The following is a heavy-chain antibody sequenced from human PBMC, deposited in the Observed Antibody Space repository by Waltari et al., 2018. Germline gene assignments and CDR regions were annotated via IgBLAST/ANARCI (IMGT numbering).Heavy chain of an antibody. CDR3: ARGEEGYGEAYY. Sequence: EVQLVESGGGLVQPGGSLRLSCAASGFTFNNYWMTWGRQAPGKGVEWVSKRNDDAKEKYKVDSVKGRSTITRDMTKKSLYLKMNRLRVDDTAVYYCARGEEGYGEAYYWGQGTLVTVSS. V-gene: IGHV3-7*04. D-gene: IGHD3-10*01. J-gene: IGHJ4*02. CDR2: RNDDAKEK. CDR1: GFTFNNYW.